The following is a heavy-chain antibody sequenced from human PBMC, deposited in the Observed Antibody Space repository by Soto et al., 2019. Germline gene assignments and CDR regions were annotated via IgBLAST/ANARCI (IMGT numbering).Heavy chain of an antibody. D-gene: IGHD5-12*01. CDR3: ARGRDGYKRFDY. V-gene: IGHV4-34*01. CDR1: GGSFSGYY. J-gene: IGHJ4*02. Sequence: SETLSLTCAVYGGSFSGYYWSWIRQPPGKGLEWIGEINHSGSTNYNPSLKSRVTISVDTSKNQFSLKLSSVTAADTAVYYCARGRDGYKRFDYWGQGTLVTVSS. CDR2: INHSGST.